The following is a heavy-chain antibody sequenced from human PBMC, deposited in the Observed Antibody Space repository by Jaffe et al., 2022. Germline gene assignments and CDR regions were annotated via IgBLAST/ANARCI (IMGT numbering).Heavy chain of an antibody. CDR3: VRQDGTFGGANDY. J-gene: IGHJ4*02. D-gene: IGHD3-16*01. CDR1: GYSFTTYW. Sequence: EVQLVQSGAEVKMPGQSLKISCKGSGYSFTTYWIGWVRQMSGKGLEWMGIIYPGDSDTRYSPSFQGQVTISADKSISTAYLQWSSLKASDTAMYYCVRQDGTFGGANDYWGQGTLVTVSS. CDR2: IYPGDSDT. V-gene: IGHV5-51*01.